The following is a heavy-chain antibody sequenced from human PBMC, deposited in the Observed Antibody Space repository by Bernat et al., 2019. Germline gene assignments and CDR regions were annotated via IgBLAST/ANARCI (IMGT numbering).Heavy chain of an antibody. CDR3: ARDSDCSGGSCYRDWYFDL. V-gene: IGHV3-74*01. CDR2: INSDGSST. Sequence: EVQLVESGGGLVQPGGSLRLSCAASGFTFSSYWMHWVRQAPGKGLVWVSRINSDGSSTSYADSVKGRFTNSRDNAKNTLYLQMNSLRAEDTAVYYCARDSDCSGGSCYRDWYFDLWGRGTLVTVSS. D-gene: IGHD2-15*01. CDR1: GFTFSSYW. J-gene: IGHJ2*01.